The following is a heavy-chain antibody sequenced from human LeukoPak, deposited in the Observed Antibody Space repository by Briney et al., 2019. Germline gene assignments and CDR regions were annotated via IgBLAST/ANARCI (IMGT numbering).Heavy chain of an antibody. D-gene: IGHD3-10*01. CDR1: GFTFEDFG. Sequence: PGGSLRLSCAASGFTFEDFGMTWVRQVPGKGLEWVSGINWNGVKTHYADSVKGRFTISRGNAKNTLYLEMNSLRVDDTALHHCARDSGIWFGTRDAFDIWGQGTMVTVST. CDR3: ARDSGIWFGTRDAFDI. CDR2: INWNGVKT. J-gene: IGHJ3*02. V-gene: IGHV3-20*01.